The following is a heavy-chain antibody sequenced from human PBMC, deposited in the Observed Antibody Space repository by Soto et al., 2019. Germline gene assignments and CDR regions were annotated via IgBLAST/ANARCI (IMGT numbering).Heavy chain of an antibody. CDR2: FIPIFGTT. V-gene: IGHV1-69*12. Sequence: QVVQSGAEVKKPGSSVKVSCKASGGTFNRQAFSWVRQAPGQGLEWMGGFIPIFGTTDYSQKFQGRVTITADEARSTAYMELSSVPCDDTAVYYCARVDSSMFGGGEWVDPWGQGTLVTVSS. J-gene: IGHJ5*02. D-gene: IGHD3-10*02. CDR3: ARVDSSMFGGGEWVDP. CDR1: GGTFNRQA.